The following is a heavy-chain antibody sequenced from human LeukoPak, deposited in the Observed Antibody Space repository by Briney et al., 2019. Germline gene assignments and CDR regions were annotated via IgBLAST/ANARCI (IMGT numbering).Heavy chain of an antibody. CDR2: ISGSGGST. CDR3: AKGGVLRYFDWLLYEIFFDY. CDR1: GFTFSSYA. V-gene: IGHV3-23*01. Sequence: GGSLRLSCAASGFTFSSYAMSWVRQAPGKGLEWVSAISGSGGSTYYADSVKGRFTISRDNSKNTLYLQMNCLRAEDTAVYYCAKGGVLRYFDWLLYEIFFDYWGQGTLVTVSS. J-gene: IGHJ4*02. D-gene: IGHD3-9*01.